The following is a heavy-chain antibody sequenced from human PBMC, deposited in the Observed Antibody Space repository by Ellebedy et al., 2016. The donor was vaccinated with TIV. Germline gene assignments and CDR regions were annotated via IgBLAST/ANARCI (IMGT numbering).Heavy chain of an antibody. Sequence: ASVKVSXXASGYTFTSYGISWVRQAPGQGLEWMGWISAYNGNTNYAQKLQGRVTMTRDTSASTAYMELSSLRSEDTAVYYCARFARLRYYYYYGMDVWGQGTTVTVSS. D-gene: IGHD6-6*01. CDR3: ARFARLRYYYYYGMDV. CDR1: GYTFTSYG. V-gene: IGHV1-18*01. CDR2: ISAYNGNT. J-gene: IGHJ6*02.